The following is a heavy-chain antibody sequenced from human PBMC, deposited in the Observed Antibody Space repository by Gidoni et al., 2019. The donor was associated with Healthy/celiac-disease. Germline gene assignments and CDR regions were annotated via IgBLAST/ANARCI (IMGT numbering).Heavy chain of an antibody. D-gene: IGHD6-13*01. CDR3: ARDRSFYGSRFFDY. Sequence: EVQLVESGGGLVQPGGSLSLSCADSGFTVSSNYMSWVRQAPGKGLEWVSVIYSGGSTYYADSVKCRFTISRDNSKNTLYLQMNSLRAEDTAVYYCARDRSFYGSRFFDYWGQGTLVTVSS. CDR1: GFTVSSNY. V-gene: IGHV3-66*01. J-gene: IGHJ4*02. CDR2: IYSGGST.